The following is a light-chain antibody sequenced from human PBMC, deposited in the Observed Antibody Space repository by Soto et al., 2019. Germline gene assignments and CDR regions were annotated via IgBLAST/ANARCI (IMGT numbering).Light chain of an antibody. CDR3: SSYTSSSTVL. V-gene: IGLV2-14*03. CDR1: SSDVGGYNS. CDR2: DVS. Sequence: QSALTQPASVSGSPGQSITISCTGTSSDVGGYNSVSWYQHHPGKAPKLMIYDVSNRPSGVSNRFSGSKSVNTASLTISGLQAEDEADYYCSSYTSSSTVLFGGGTKLTVL. J-gene: IGLJ2*01.